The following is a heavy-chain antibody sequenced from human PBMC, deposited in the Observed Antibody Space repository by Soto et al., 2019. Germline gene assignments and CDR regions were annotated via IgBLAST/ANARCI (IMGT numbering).Heavy chain of an antibody. J-gene: IGHJ4*02. Sequence: GGSLRLSCAASGFTFSSYAMHWVRQAPGKGLEWVAVISYDGSNKYYADSVKGRFTISRDNSKNTLYLQMNSLRAEDTAVYYCARDRGAARTFDYWGQGTLVTVSS. V-gene: IGHV3-30-3*01. D-gene: IGHD6-6*01. CDR3: ARDRGAARTFDY. CDR2: ISYDGSNK. CDR1: GFTFSSYA.